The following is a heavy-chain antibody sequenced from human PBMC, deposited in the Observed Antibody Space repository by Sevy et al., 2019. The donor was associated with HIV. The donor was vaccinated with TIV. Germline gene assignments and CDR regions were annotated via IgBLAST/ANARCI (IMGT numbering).Heavy chain of an antibody. V-gene: IGHV4-61*01. J-gene: IGHJ4*02. CDR1: GGSVSSGSYY. CDR2: IYYSGST. CDR3: ARVRTVTTSISLLFDY. Sequence: SETLSLTCTVSGGSVSSGSYYWSWIRQPPGKGLEWIGYIYYSGSTNYNPSLKSRVTISVDTSKNQFSLKLSSVTAADTAVYYCARVRTVTTSISLLFDYWGQGTLVTVSS. D-gene: IGHD4-17*01.